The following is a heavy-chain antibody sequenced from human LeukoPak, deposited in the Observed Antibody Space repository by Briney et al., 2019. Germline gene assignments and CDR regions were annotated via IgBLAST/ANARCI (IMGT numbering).Heavy chain of an antibody. J-gene: IGHJ4*02. D-gene: IGHD1-26*01. CDR1: GFTFSSYA. V-gene: IGHV3-23*01. CDR3: AKDVRMVGATPLDY. Sequence: PGGSLRLSCAASGFTFSSYAMGWVRQGPGKGLEWVSSISASGDNTYYVDSVKGRFTISRDNSQNTLYLKMNSLRAEDTALYYCAKDVRMVGATPLDYWGQGTLVTVSS. CDR2: ISASGDNT.